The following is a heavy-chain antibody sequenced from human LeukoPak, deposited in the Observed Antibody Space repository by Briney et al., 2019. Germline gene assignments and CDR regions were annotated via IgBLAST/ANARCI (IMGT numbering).Heavy chain of an antibody. CDR3: ARSEKNYDFWTGEDY. Sequence: GGSLRLSCAASGFTFSSYTMNWVRQAPGKGLEGVSYISSTSSTINYADSVKGRFTISRDNAKNSVSLQMIRLRAEDTAVYYCARSEKNYDFWTGEDYWGQGTLVTVSS. CDR1: GFTFSSYT. D-gene: IGHD3-3*01. J-gene: IGHJ4*02. V-gene: IGHV3-48*04. CDR2: ISSTSSTI.